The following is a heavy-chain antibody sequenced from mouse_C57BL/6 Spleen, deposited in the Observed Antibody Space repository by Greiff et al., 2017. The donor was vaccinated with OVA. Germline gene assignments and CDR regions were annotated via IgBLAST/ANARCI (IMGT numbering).Heavy chain of an antibody. CDR1: GYTFTDYY. Sequence: QVQLQQSGAELVKPGASVKISCKASGYTFTDYYINWVKQRPGQGLEWIGKIGPGSGSTYYNEKFKGKATLTADKSSSTAYMQLSSLTSEDSAVYVYAKRRSNYYGSSGGYFDVWGTGTTVTVSS. D-gene: IGHD1-1*01. CDR3: AKRRSNYYGSSGGYFDV. J-gene: IGHJ1*03. CDR2: IGPGSGST. V-gene: IGHV1-77*01.